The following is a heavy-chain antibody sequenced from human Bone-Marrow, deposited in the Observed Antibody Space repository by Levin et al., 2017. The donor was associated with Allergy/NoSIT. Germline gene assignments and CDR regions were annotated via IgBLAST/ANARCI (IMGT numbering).Heavy chain of an antibody. V-gene: IGHV4-39*07. CDR1: GDSISRSTYY. D-gene: IGHD2-2*01. CDR2: IYYIGTT. Sequence: PGGSLRLSCTVSGDSISRSTYYWVWIRQPPGKGLEWIGSIYYIGTTYYNPSLKSRVTMSVDTSKNQFSLNLSSVTAADTAVYYCGRGGTSTRRIDYWGQGTLVTVSS. CDR3: GRGGTSTRRIDY. J-gene: IGHJ4*02.